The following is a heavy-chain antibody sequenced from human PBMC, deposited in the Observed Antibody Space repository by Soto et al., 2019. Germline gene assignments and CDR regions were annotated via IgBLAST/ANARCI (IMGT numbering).Heavy chain of an antibody. J-gene: IGHJ6*03. CDR2: IWYDGSNK. V-gene: IGHV3-33*01. Sequence: SGGSLRLSCAASGFTFSSYGMHWVRQAPGKGLEWVAVIWYDGSNKYYADSVKGRFTISRDNSKNTLYLQMNSLRAEDTAVYYCARDDYYYYYYMDVWGKGTTVTVSS. CDR3: ARDDYYYYYYMDV. CDR1: GFTFSSYG.